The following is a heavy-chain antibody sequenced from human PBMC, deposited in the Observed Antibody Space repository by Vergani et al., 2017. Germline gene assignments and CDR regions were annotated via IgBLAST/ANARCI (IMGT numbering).Heavy chain of an antibody. CDR2: VSFRGDT. CDR3: ARSRIYYDAGSLDY. Sequence: QVKLQESGPGLVKPSETLSLTCTVSGASVNSYYWSWIRQPPGKGLEWMGYVSFRGDTLYDPPVKGRMTISLNTSSNQFSLYLTSVTAADTAVYYCARSRIYYDAGSLDYWGQGTLVTVSS. CDR1: GASVNSYY. D-gene: IGHD3-10*01. J-gene: IGHJ4*02. V-gene: IGHV4-59*02.